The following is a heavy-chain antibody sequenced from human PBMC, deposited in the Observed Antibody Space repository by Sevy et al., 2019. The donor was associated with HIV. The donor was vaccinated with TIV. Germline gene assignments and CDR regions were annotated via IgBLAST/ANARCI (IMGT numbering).Heavy chain of an antibody. V-gene: IGHV3-53*01. Sequence: GGSLRLSCAASGSTVSSNYMSWVRQAPGKGLEWVAVIYSGGSTYYADSVKGRFTISRYNSKNTLYLQMNSLRAEDTAVYYCARGYSSSWYYLDDWGQGTMVTVSS. CDR1: GSTVSSNY. CDR2: IYSGGST. J-gene: IGHJ4*02. D-gene: IGHD6-13*01. CDR3: ARGYSSSWYYLDD.